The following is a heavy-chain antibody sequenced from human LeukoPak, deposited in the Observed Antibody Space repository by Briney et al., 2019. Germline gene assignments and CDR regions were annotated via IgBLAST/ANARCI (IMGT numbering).Heavy chain of an antibody. CDR2: INHSGST. CDR1: GGSFSGYY. J-gene: IGHJ4*02. D-gene: IGHD3-22*01. V-gene: IGHV4-34*01. Sequence: SETLSLTCAAYGGSFSGYYWSWIRQPPGKGREWIGEINHSGSTNYNPSLKSRVTISVDTSKNQFSLKLSSVTAADTAVYYCAGLNDDSSGYYGYWGQGTLVTVSS. CDR3: AGLNDDSSGYYGY.